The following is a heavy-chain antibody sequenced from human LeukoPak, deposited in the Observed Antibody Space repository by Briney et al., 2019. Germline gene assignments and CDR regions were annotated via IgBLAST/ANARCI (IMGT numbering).Heavy chain of an antibody. CDR3: ARDTGSYYDSNLWFDP. Sequence: PGGSLRLFCAASGFTFSDYYMSWIRQAPGKGLEWVSYISSSGSTIYYADSVKGRFTISRDNAKNSLYLQMNSLRAEDTAVYYCARDTGSYYDSNLWFDPWGQGTLVTVSS. J-gene: IGHJ5*02. D-gene: IGHD3-22*01. CDR2: ISSSGSTI. CDR1: GFTFSDYY. V-gene: IGHV3-11*01.